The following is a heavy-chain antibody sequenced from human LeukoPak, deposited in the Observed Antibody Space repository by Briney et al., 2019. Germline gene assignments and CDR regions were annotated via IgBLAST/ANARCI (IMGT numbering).Heavy chain of an antibody. CDR2: IYHSGST. D-gene: IGHD2-15*01. J-gene: IGHJ5*02. V-gene: IGHV4-4*02. Sequence: SETLSLTCAVSGGSISSSNWWSWVRQPPGKGLEWIGEIYHSGSTNYNPSLKSRVTISVDKPKNQFSLKLSSVTAADTAVYYCARGPVVVAATDNWFDPWGQGTLVTVSS. CDR1: GGSISSSNW. CDR3: ARGPVVVAATDNWFDP.